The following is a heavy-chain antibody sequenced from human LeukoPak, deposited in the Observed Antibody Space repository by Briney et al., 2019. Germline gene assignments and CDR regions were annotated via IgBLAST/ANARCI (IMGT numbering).Heavy chain of an antibody. Sequence: GGSLRLSCAASGSTFSSYGMHRVRQAPGKGLEWVAVMWYDGSNKYYADSVKGRFTISRDNSKNTLYLQMNSLRAEDTAVYYCARCPTRYYYDSSGSIDYWGQGTLVTVSS. CDR2: MWYDGSNK. CDR1: GSTFSSYG. CDR3: ARCPTRYYYDSSGSIDY. J-gene: IGHJ4*02. D-gene: IGHD3-22*01. V-gene: IGHV3-33*01.